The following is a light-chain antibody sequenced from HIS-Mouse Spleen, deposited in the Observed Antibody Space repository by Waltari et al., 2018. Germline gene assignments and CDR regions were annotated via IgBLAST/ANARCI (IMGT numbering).Light chain of an antibody. Sequence: QSVLTQPPSASGTPGQRVTISCSGSSSNIGSNYVYWYQQLPGTAPKLLIYRNNQRPSGVPDRFCGSKSGTSASLAISGLRSEDEAEYYCAAWDDSLSGWVFGGGTKLTVL. J-gene: IGLJ3*02. CDR2: RNN. V-gene: IGLV1-47*01. CDR1: SSNIGSNY. CDR3: AAWDDSLSGWV.